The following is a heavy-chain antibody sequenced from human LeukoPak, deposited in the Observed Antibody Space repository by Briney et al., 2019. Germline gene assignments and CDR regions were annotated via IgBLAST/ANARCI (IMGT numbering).Heavy chain of an antibody. CDR2: INPDSCVT. Sequence: DSVNCSCKASGYTFTDYYMHWVRQAPGQGLEWMGCINPDSCVTTYRKKFQGRVTMTRDTSSSTAYMELIRLRSDDTAVYYCASYGTFDIWG. J-gene: IGHJ3*02. CDR1: GYTFTDYY. CDR3: ASYGTFDI. D-gene: IGHD3-10*01. V-gene: IGHV1-2*02.